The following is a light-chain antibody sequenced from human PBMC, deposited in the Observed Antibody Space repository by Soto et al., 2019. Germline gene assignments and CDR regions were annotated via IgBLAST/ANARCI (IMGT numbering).Light chain of an antibody. CDR1: QSVSRSY. CDR3: QQYGSSSWT. J-gene: IGKJ1*01. Sequence: EIVLTQSPGTLSLSPGERGTLSCRASQSVSRSYLAWYQQNPGQAPRLLIYGASSRATGIPDRFSCSESETDFTLTNSKLEPEDFAVHYCQQYGSSSWTIGQGTKVEIK. CDR2: GAS. V-gene: IGKV3-20*01.